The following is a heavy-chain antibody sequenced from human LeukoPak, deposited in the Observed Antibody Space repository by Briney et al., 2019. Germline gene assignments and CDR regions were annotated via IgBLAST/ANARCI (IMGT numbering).Heavy chain of an antibody. Sequence: PGGSLRLSCAASGFTFSSYRLNWVRQAPGKGLEWVSSISSSRTYIYYADSVKGRFTISRDNAKNSLYLQMNSLRAEDTAVYYCARDLLPNYYDSSGPLDYWGQGTLVTVSS. CDR2: ISSSRTYI. V-gene: IGHV3-21*01. D-gene: IGHD3-22*01. CDR3: ARDLLPNYYDSSGPLDY. CDR1: GFTFSSYR. J-gene: IGHJ4*02.